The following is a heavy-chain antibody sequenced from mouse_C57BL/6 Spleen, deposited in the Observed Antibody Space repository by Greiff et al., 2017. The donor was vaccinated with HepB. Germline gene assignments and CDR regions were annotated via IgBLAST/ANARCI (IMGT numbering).Heavy chain of an antibody. Sequence: EVKVVESGEGLVKPGGSLKLSCAASGFTFSSYAMSWVRQTPEKRLEWVAYISSGGDYIYYADTVKGRFTISRDNARNTLYLQMSSLKSEDTAMYYCTRGGDYDPWFAYWGQGSLVTVSA. J-gene: IGHJ3*01. CDR1: GFTFSSYA. CDR2: ISSGGDYI. V-gene: IGHV5-9-1*02. CDR3: TRGGDYDPWFAY. D-gene: IGHD2-4*01.